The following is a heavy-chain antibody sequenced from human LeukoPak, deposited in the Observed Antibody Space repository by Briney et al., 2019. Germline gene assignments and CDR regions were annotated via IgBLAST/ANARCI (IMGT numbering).Heavy chain of an antibody. CDR1: GYSFTTYW. CDR2: IYPGDSDT. D-gene: IGHD3-10*01. Sequence: GESLKISCKGSGYSFTTYWIGWVRQMPGKGLAWMGIIYPGDSDTRYSPSFQGQVTISVDKSISTAYLQWSSLKASDTAMYCCARQAYGSGTYYDYWGQGTLVTVSS. CDR3: ARQAYGSGTYYDY. J-gene: IGHJ4*02. V-gene: IGHV5-51*01.